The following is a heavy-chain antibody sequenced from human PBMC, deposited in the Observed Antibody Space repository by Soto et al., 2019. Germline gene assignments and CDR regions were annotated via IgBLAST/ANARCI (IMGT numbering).Heavy chain of an antibody. D-gene: IGHD2-15*01. Sequence: SETLSLTCAVYGGAFSGYYWSWIRQPPGKGLEWIGEINHSGSTNYNPSLKSRVTISVDTSKNQFSLKLSSVTAADTAVYYCANRRAYCSGGSCSAFRYWGQGTLVTVSS. J-gene: IGHJ4*02. V-gene: IGHV4-34*01. CDR2: INHSGST. CDR1: GGAFSGYY. CDR3: ANRRAYCSGGSCSAFRY.